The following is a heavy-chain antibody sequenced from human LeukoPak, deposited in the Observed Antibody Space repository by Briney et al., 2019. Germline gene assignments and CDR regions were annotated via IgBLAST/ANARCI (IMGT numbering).Heavy chain of an antibody. CDR1: GYSISSGYY. J-gene: IGHJ5*02. CDR2: IYHSGST. V-gene: IGHV4-38-2*01. D-gene: IGHD1-1*01. CDR3: ARNYWNDALYNWFDP. Sequence: PSETLSLTCAVSGYSISSGYYRGRIRQPPGKGLEWIGSIYHSGSTYYNPSLKSRVTISVDTSKNQFSLKLSSVTAADTAVYYCARNYWNDALYNWFDPWGQGTLVTVPS.